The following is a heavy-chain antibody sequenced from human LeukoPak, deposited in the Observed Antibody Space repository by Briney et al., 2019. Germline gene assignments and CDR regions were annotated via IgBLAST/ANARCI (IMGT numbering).Heavy chain of an antibody. CDR1: GGSISSYY. Sequence: SETLSLTCTVSGGSISSYYWSWIRQPPGKGLEWIGYIYYSGSTNYNPSLKSRVTISVDTSKNQFSLKLSSVTAAGTAVYYCARFYYDSSGSYYYYMDVWGKGTTVTVSS. V-gene: IGHV4-59*01. CDR2: IYYSGST. J-gene: IGHJ6*03. D-gene: IGHD3-22*01. CDR3: ARFYYDSSGSYYYYMDV.